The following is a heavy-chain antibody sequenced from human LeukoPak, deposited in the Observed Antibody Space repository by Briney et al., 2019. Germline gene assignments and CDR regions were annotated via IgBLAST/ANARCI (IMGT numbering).Heavy chain of an antibody. D-gene: IGHD6-6*01. CDR1: GGSISSGSYY. J-gene: IGHJ6*03. CDR2: IYTSGST. V-gene: IGHV4-61*02. CDR3: ARIAARVYYYYMDV. Sequence: SQTLSLTCTGSGGSISSGSYYWSWIRQPAGKGLEWIGRIYTSGSTNYNPSLKSRVTISVDTSKNQFSLKLSSVTAADTAVYYCARIAARVYYYYMDVWGKGTTVTVSS.